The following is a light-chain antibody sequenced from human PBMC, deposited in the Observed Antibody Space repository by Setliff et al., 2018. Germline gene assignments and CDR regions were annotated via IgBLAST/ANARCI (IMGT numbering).Light chain of an antibody. V-gene: IGLV2-23*02. Sequence: QSALTQPASVSGSPGQSISISCTGTRRDVGSFNLVSWYQHRPGKAPQVIIFDVSDRPSGVSNRFSGSKSGDTAYLTISGLQAEDEANYFCSSYAGLTTWIFGAGTKGTVL. CDR3: SSYAGLTTWI. J-gene: IGLJ1*01. CDR1: RRDVGSFNL. CDR2: DVS.